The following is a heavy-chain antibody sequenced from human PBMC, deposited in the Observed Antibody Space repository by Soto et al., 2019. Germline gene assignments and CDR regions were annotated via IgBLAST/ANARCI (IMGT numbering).Heavy chain of an antibody. CDR1: GGSISSYY. CDR3: ASTKEGYSSSAIDY. D-gene: IGHD6-6*01. V-gene: IGHV4-59*01. Sequence: TSETLSLTCTVSGGSISSYYWSWIRQPPGKGLEWIGYIYYSGSTNYNPSLKSRVTISVDTSKNQFSLKLSSVTAADTAVYYCASTKEGYSSSAIDYWGQGTLVTVSS. J-gene: IGHJ4*02. CDR2: IYYSGST.